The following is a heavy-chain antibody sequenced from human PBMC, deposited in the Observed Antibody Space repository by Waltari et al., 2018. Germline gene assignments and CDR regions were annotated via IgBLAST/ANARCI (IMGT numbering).Heavy chain of an antibody. V-gene: IGHV3-23*03. CDR3: AKDLGGWFGEFYFDY. J-gene: IGHJ4*02. Sequence: EVQLLESGGGLVQPGGSLRLSCAASGFTFSSYAMSWVRQAPGKGLEWVSVIYSGGSTYYADSVKGRFTISRDNSKNTLYLQMNSLRAEDTAVYYCAKDLGGWFGEFYFDYWGQGTLVTVSS. CDR1: GFTFSSYA. D-gene: IGHD3-10*01. CDR2: IYSGGST.